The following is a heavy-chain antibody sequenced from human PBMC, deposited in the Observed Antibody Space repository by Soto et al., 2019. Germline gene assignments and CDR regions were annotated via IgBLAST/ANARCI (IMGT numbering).Heavy chain of an antibody. CDR3: AKAKLRWQLYGMDV. D-gene: IGHD4-17*01. CDR2: ISYDGSNK. CDR1: GFTFSSYG. Sequence: PGGSLRLSCAASGFTFSSYGMHWVRQAPGKGLEWVAVISYDGSNKYYADSVKGRFTISRDNSKNTLYLQMNSLRAEDTAVYYCAKAKLRWQLYGMDVWGQGTTVTV. J-gene: IGHJ6*02. V-gene: IGHV3-30*18.